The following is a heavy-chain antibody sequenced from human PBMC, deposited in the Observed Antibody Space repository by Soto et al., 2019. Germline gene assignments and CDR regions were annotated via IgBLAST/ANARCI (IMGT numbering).Heavy chain of an antibody. CDR1: GGTFSSYA. J-gene: IGHJ4*02. Sequence: SVKVSCKASGGTFSSYAISWVRQAPGQGLEWMGGIIPIFGTADYAQKFQGRVTITADKSTSTAYMELSSLRSEDTAVYYCARTPMVRGVIITSFDYWGQGTLVTVSS. D-gene: IGHD3-10*01. V-gene: IGHV1-69*06. CDR3: ARTPMVRGVIITSFDY. CDR2: IIPIFGTA.